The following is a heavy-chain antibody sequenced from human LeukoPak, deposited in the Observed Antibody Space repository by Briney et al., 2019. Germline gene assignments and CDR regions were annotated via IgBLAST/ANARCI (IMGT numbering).Heavy chain of an antibody. J-gene: IGHJ4*02. CDR2: INWNGGST. Sequence: PGGSLRLSCAASGFTFSSYAMSWVRQAPGKGLEWVSGINWNGGSTGYADSVKGRFTISRDNAKNSLYLQMNSLRAEDTALYYCARDYYDSSGYCCVFDYWGQGTLVTVSS. CDR3: ARDYYDSSGYCCVFDY. CDR1: GFTFSSYA. V-gene: IGHV3-20*04. D-gene: IGHD3-22*01.